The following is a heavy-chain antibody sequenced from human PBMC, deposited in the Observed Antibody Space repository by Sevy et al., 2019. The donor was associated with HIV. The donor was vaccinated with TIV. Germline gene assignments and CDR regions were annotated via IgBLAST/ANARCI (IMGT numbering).Heavy chain of an antibody. CDR2: ISYDGSNK. D-gene: IGHD1-26*01. Sequence: GGSLRLSCAASGFTFSSYAMHWVRQAPGKGLEWVAVISYDGSNKYYADSLKGRFTASRDNAKNSLYLQMNSLRAEDTAVYYCARDFPVGTTSTFDYWGQGTLVTVSS. J-gene: IGHJ4*02. V-gene: IGHV3-30*04. CDR1: GFTFSSYA. CDR3: ARDFPVGTTSTFDY.